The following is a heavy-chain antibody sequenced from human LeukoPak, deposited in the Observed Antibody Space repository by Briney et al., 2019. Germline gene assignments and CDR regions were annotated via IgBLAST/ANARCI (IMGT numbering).Heavy chain of an antibody. J-gene: IGHJ5*02. CDR1: GGTFSNYA. D-gene: IGHD3-10*01. CDR3: ARRITMVRGVILNWFDP. CDR2: IIPIFATA. Sequence: SVKVSCKASGGTFSNYAISWVRQTPGQGLEWMGEIIPIFATAIYAQKFQGRVTITADESTSTAYMERSSLRSEDTAVYYCARRITMVRGVILNWFDPWGQGTLVTVSS. V-gene: IGHV1-69*13.